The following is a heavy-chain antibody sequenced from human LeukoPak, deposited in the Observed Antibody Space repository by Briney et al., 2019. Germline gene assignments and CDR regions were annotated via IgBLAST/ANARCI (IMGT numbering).Heavy chain of an antibody. CDR3: AKDAVGDSSFDY. V-gene: IGHV3-7*03. J-gene: IGHJ4*02. D-gene: IGHD4-17*01. Sequence: GGSLRLSCAASGFTFSSHWMSWVRQAPGKGLEWVAIIKQDGSEKYYVDSVKGRLTISRDNSKNTLYLQMNSLRAEDTAVYYCAKDAVGDSSFDYWGQGTLVTVSS. CDR1: GFTFSSHW. CDR2: IKQDGSEK.